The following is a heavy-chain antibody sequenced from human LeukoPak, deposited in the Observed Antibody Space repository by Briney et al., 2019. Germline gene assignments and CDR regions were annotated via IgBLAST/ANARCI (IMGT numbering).Heavy chain of an antibody. CDR3: AKDSAVVAATPENYFDY. Sequence: GGSLRLSCAASGFTFSSYGMHWVRQAPGKGLEWVAFIQYDGSNKYYTDSVKGRFTISRDNSRNTMYEQMNSLRPEDTAVYYCAKDSAVVAATPENYFDYWGQGTLVTVSS. J-gene: IGHJ4*02. CDR1: GFTFSSYG. D-gene: IGHD2-15*01. CDR2: IQYDGSNK. V-gene: IGHV3-30*02.